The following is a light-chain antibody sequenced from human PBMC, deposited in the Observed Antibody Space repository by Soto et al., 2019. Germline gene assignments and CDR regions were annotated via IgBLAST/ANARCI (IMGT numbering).Light chain of an antibody. J-gene: IGKJ5*01. Sequence: VMTQSPATLSVSPGETATLSCRASQSISRSLAWYQQKPGQAPRLLISDASTRATGIPDRFTGSGSGTDFALTISRLEPEDFGVYYCQQYGDSPLTSGPGTRLEI. V-gene: IGKV3-15*01. CDR3: QQYGDSPLT. CDR2: DAS. CDR1: QSISRS.